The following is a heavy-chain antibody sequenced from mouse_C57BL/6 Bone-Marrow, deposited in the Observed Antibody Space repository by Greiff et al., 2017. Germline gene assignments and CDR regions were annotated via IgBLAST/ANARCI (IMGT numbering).Heavy chain of an antibody. D-gene: IGHD2-5*01. V-gene: IGHV5-4*01. CDR3: ARATGSNGFAY. CDR2: ISDGGSYT. Sequence: EVQLVESGGGLVKPGGSLKLSCAASGFTFSSYAMSWVRQTPEKRLEWVATISDGGSYTYYPDNVKGRFTISRDNAKNNLYLQMSHLKSEDTAMYYCARATGSNGFAYWGQGTLVTVSA. CDR1: GFTFSSYA. J-gene: IGHJ3*01.